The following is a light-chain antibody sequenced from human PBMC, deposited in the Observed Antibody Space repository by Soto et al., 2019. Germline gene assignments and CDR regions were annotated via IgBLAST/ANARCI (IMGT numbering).Light chain of an antibody. V-gene: IGKV1-39*01. CDR2: AAS. CDR3: QQSYSTPYT. Sequence: DFQKTQSPSSLSASVGDRVTITCRASQSISSYLNWYQQKPGKAPKPLIYAASSLQSGVPSRFSGSGSGTDFTLTISSLQPEDFATYYCQQSYSTPYTFGQGTRLEIK. CDR1: QSISSY. J-gene: IGKJ5*01.